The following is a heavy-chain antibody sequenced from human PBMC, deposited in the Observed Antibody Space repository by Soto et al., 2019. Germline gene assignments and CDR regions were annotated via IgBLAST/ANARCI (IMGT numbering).Heavy chain of an antibody. D-gene: IGHD2-15*01. J-gene: IGHJ6*02. V-gene: IGHV1-8*01. CDR1: GYTFTSYD. Sequence: GASVKVSCKASGYTFTSYDINWVRQATGQGLEWMGWMNPNSGNTGYAQKFQGRVTMTRNTSVSTAYMELSSLRSEDTAVYYCARAVVVVAAHYGMDVWGQGTTVTSP. CDR2: MNPNSGNT. CDR3: ARAVVVVAAHYGMDV.